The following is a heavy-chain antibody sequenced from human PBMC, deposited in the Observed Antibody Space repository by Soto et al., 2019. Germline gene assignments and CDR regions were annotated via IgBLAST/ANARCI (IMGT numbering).Heavy chain of an antibody. CDR2: ISGSGGGT. J-gene: IGHJ4*02. CDR1: GFTFSSYA. CDR3: AKFGMATTKRSPPYYIDY. V-gene: IGHV3-23*01. Sequence: LRLSCAASGFTFSSYAMSWVRQAPGKGLEWVSSISGSGGGTYYADSVKGRFTFSRDNSKNTLYLQMNSLRAEDTAVYYCAKFGMATTKRSPPYYIDYWGQGALVTV. D-gene: IGHD1-1*01.